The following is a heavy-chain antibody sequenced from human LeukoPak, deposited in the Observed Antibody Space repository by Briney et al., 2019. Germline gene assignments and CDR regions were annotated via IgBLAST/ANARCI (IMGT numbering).Heavy chain of an antibody. D-gene: IGHD1-7*01. Sequence: TGGSLRLSCAASGFTFSSYAMSWVRQAPGKGLEWVSAISCSGGTTYYADSVKGRFTISRDNSKNTLYLQMNSLRAEDTAVYYCAKSATGTTSNWFDPWGQGTLVTVSS. CDR3: AKSATGTTSNWFDP. J-gene: IGHJ5*02. CDR2: ISCSGGTT. V-gene: IGHV3-23*01. CDR1: GFTFSSYA.